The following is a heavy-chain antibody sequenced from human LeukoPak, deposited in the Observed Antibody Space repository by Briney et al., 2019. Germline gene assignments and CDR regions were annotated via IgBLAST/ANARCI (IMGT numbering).Heavy chain of an antibody. Sequence: GGSLRLSCAASGFTFSSYWMHWVRQAPGKGLVLVSRINSDGSSTSYADSVKGRFTISRDNAKNTLFLQMNSLRAEDTALCYCARDVGTTVTSSWFDPWGQGTLVTVSS. J-gene: IGHJ5*02. CDR3: ARDVGTTVTSSWFDP. V-gene: IGHV3-74*01. CDR2: INSDGSST. CDR1: GFTFSSYW. D-gene: IGHD4-17*01.